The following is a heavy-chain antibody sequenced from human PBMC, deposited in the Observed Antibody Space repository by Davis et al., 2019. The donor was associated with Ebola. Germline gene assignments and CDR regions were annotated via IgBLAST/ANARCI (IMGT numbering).Heavy chain of an antibody. CDR1: GFSVSGKY. CDR2: FYTDART. CDR3: AKGGSGWPSDYSYGMGV. Sequence: GESLKISCEVSGFSVSGKYMSWVRQAPGKGPEWVAVFYTDARTYYADSVKGRFTISRDNSKNTLYLQMNSLGVEDTAVYYCAKGGSGWPSDYSYGMGVWGKGTTVTVSS. J-gene: IGHJ6*04. V-gene: IGHV3-53*01. D-gene: IGHD6-19*01.